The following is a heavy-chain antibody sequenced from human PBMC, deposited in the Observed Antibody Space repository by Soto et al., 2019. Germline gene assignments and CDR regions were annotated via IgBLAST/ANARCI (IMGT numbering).Heavy chain of an antibody. V-gene: IGHV4-39*01. D-gene: IGHD3-10*01. Sequence: SEILSLTCTVSGGSISSSIYYWGWIRQPPGKGLEWIGSIYYSGSTYYNPSLKSRVTISVDTSKNQFSLKLSSVTAADTAVYYCATGITMVRGVIPPFDYWGQGTLVTVSS. J-gene: IGHJ4*02. CDR1: GGSISSSIYY. CDR2: IYYSGST. CDR3: ATGITMVRGVIPPFDY.